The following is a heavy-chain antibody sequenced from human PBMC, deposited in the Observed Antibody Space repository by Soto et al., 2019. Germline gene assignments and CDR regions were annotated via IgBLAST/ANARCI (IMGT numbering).Heavy chain of an antibody. J-gene: IGHJ6*02. Sequence: GASVKVSCKASGGTFSSYAISWVRQAPGQGLEWMGGIIPIFGTANYAQKFQGRVTITADESTSTAYMELSSLRSEDTAVYYCANYGVDTAIDYYGMDVWGQGTTVTVSS. CDR2: IIPIFGTA. CDR1: GGTFSSYA. D-gene: IGHD5-18*01. CDR3: ANYGVDTAIDYYGMDV. V-gene: IGHV1-69*13.